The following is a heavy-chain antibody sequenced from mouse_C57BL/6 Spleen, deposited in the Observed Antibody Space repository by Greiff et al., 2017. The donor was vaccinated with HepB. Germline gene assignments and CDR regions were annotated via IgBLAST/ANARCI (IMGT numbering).Heavy chain of an antibody. D-gene: IGHD2-3*01. CDR2: IYPGSGNT. CDR1: GYTFTDYY. V-gene: IGHV1-76*01. CDR3: ARGDDGVDY. J-gene: IGHJ4*01. Sequence: VQLQQSGAELVRPGASVKLSCTASGYTFTDYYINWVSQRPGQGLEWIARIYPGSGNTYYNENFKGKVTLTAEKSSSTAYMQLSSLTSEDSAVYFCARGDDGVDYWGQGTSATDSS.